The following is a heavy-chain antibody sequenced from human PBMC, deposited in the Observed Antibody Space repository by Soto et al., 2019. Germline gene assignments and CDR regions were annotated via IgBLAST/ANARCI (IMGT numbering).Heavy chain of an antibody. CDR2: INHSGST. CDR3: ARSRSTGHSFSF. CDR1: RGSLRGFY. Sequence: QVQLQQWGAGLLKHSETLSLTCDVSRGSLRGFYWNWIRQPPGKGLEWIGEINHSGSTNYNPSLNSRVTISLGTSQSQFFLRLTSVTAADTAMYYCARSRSTGHSFSFWGQGTLVSVSS. V-gene: IGHV4-34*01. J-gene: IGHJ4*02. D-gene: IGHD5-18*01.